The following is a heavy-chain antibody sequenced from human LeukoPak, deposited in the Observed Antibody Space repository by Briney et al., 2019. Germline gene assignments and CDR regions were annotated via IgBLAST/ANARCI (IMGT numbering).Heavy chain of an antibody. J-gene: IGHJ6*02. D-gene: IGHD2-2*02. CDR3: ARLGAPLGYCSSTSCYTDYYYGMDV. CDR1: GYTFTGYY. Sequence: ASVKDSCKASGYTFTGYYMHWVRQAPGQGLEWMGWINPNSGGTNYAQKFQGRVTMTRDTSISTAYMELSRLRSDDTAVYYCARLGAPLGYCSSTSCYTDYYYGMDVWGQGTTVTVSS. CDR2: INPNSGGT. V-gene: IGHV1-2*02.